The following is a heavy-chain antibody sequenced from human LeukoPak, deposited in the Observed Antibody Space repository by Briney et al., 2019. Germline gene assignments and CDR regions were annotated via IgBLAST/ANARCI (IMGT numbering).Heavy chain of an antibody. CDR2: IYHSGST. V-gene: IGHV4-38-2*01. Sequence: SETLSLTCAVSGYSISSGYYCGWIRQPPGKGLEWIGSIYHSGSTYYNPSLKSRVTISVDTSKNQFSLKLSSVTAADTAVYYCARASIVVVSDAFDIWGQGTMVTVSS. D-gene: IGHD3-22*01. CDR1: GYSISSGYY. CDR3: ARASIVVVSDAFDI. J-gene: IGHJ3*02.